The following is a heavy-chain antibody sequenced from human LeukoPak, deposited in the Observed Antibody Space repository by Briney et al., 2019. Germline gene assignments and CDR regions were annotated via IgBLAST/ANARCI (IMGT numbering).Heavy chain of an antibody. D-gene: IGHD4-17*01. CDR3: ARVDYGDYSRDFDY. J-gene: IGHJ4*02. V-gene: IGHV4-34*01. CDR2: INHSGST. CDR1: GGSFSGYY. Sequence: SETLSLTCAVYGGSFSGYYWSWIRQPPGKGLEWIGEINHSGSTNYNPSLKSRVTISVDTSKNQFSLKLRSVTASDTAVYYCARVDYGDYSRDFDYWGQGSLATVSS.